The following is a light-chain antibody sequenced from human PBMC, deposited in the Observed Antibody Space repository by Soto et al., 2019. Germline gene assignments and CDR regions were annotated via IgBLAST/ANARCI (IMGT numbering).Light chain of an antibody. V-gene: IGLV6-57*03. CDR2: EDH. CDR3: QSYDTSSVV. J-gene: IGLJ2*01. Sequence: NFMLTQPHSVSESPGKTVTISCTRSSGSIASNYVQWYQQRPGSAPTTVIYEDHQRPSGVPDRFSGSIDSSSNSASLTISGLKTEDEADFYCQSYDTSSVVFGGGTKLTVL. CDR1: SGSIASNY.